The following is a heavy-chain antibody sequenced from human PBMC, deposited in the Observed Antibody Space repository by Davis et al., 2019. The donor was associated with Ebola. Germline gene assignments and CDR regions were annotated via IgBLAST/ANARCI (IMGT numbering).Heavy chain of an antibody. CDR2: ISRSGNVI. CDR3: ARDVGGRAGY. V-gene: IGHV3-21*01. J-gene: IGHJ4*02. Sequence: GESLKISCAVAGLNFSDYGINWVRQAPGKGLEWVSFISRSGNVIHYADSVRGRFTISRDNAKNTLFLQMNSLRADDTAVYYCARDVGGRAGYWGRETLVTVSS. CDR1: GLNFSDYG.